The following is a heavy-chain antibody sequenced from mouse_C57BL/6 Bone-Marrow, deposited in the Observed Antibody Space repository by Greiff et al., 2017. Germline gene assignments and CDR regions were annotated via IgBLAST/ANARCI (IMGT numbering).Heavy chain of an antibody. CDR2: IYPRSGNT. Sequence: VQLVESGAELARPGASVKLSCKASGYTFTSYGISWVKQRTGQGLEWIGEIYPRSGNTYYNEKFKGKATLTADKSSSTAYMELRSLTSEDSAVSFCARRYGFDGGYSMDYWGQGTSVTVSS. V-gene: IGHV1-81*01. CDR1: GYTFTSYG. D-gene: IGHD2-2*01. J-gene: IGHJ4*01. CDR3: ARRYGFDGGYSMDY.